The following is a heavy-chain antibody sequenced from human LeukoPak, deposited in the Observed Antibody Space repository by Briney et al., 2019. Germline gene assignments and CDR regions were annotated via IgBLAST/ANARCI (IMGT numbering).Heavy chain of an antibody. V-gene: IGHV3-48*04. CDR3: ARVSIKVLNNYYYYGMDV. D-gene: IGHD5-24*01. CDR2: ISSSSSTI. J-gene: IGHJ6*02. CDR1: GFTFSSYS. Sequence: TGGSLRLSCAASGFTFSSYSMNWVRQAPGKGLEWVSYISSSSSTIYYADSVKGRFTISRDNAKNSLYLQMNSLRAEDTAVYYCARVSIKVLNNYYYYGMDVWGQGTTVTVSS.